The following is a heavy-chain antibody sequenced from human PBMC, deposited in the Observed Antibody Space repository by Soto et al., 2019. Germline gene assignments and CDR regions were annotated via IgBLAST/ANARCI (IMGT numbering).Heavy chain of an antibody. CDR2: VSGSNGNT. CDR3: AGTVEIPYYHGMDV. J-gene: IGHJ6*02. CDR1: GYTFINHG. D-gene: IGHD4-4*01. V-gene: IGHV1-18*04. Sequence: QVQLVQSEAEVKKPGASVKVSCEASGYTFINHGISWVRQAPGQGLEWMGWVSGSNGNTKYAQKFQGRVTITADESSITAYMELSSLRSEDTAVYYCAGTVEIPYYHGMDVWGQGTTVTVSS.